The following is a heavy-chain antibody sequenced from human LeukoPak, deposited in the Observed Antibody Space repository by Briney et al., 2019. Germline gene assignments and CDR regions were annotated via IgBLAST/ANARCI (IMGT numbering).Heavy chain of an antibody. CDR1: GFTISNYW. V-gene: IGHV3-7*04. CDR2: IKEGGSEK. D-gene: IGHD1-26*01. CDR3: AREAQGGATALDL. J-gene: IGHJ5*02. Sequence: GGSLRLSCAASGFTISNYWMSWVRQAPEKGLEWVANIKEGGSEKFYLDSAKGRFTISRDNAKNSLYLQMNSLRAEDRAVYYCAREAQGGATALDLWGQGTLVAVSS.